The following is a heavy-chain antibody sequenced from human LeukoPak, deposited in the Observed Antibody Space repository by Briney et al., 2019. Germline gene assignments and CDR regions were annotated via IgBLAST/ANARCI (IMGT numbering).Heavy chain of an antibody. J-gene: IGHJ5*02. CDR3: ARAPSIAARPRPSTWFDP. Sequence: SETLSLTCAVYGGSFSGYYWSWVRQPPGKGLEWVGEINHSGSTNYNPYIKSRVSISVYPSKNQSPLTLSTVTGADTAAYYCARAPSIAARPRPSTWFDPWGQGTLVTVSS. D-gene: IGHD6-6*01. CDR1: GGSFSGYY. CDR2: INHSGST. V-gene: IGHV4-34*01.